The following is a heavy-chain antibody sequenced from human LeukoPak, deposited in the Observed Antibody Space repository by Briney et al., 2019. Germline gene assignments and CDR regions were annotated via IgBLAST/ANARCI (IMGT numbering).Heavy chain of an antibody. CDR2: INHSGST. CDR1: GGSFSGYY. D-gene: IGHD4-17*01. CDR3: ATGTGGYGDYLTYYYYMDV. V-gene: IGHV4-34*01. J-gene: IGHJ6*03. Sequence: SETLSLTCGVYGGSFSGYYWSWIRQPPGKGLEWIGEINHSGSTNYNPSLKSRVTISVDTSKNQFSLKLSSVTAADTAVYYCATGTGGYGDYLTYYYYMDVWGKGTTVTVSS.